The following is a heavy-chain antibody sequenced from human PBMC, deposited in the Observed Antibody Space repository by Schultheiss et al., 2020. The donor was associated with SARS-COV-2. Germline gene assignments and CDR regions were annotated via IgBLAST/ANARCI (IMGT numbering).Heavy chain of an antibody. Sequence: SQTLSLTCAVYGGSFSGYYWSWIRQPPGKGLEWIGYISYSGSTYSNPSLKSRVTISVDTSKNQFSLKVSSVTAADTAVYYCARGSSSWSYYGMDVWGQGTTVTVSS. CDR2: ISYSGST. D-gene: IGHD6-13*01. V-gene: IGHV4-34*01. CDR1: GGSFSGYY. J-gene: IGHJ6*02. CDR3: ARGSSSWSYYGMDV.